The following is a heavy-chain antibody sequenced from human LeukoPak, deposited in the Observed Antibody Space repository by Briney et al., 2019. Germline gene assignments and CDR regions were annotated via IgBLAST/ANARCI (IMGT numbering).Heavy chain of an antibody. CDR1: GGSISTYY. D-gene: IGHD6-19*01. CDR2: IYYSGST. J-gene: IGHJ4*02. Sequence: PSETLSLTCTVSGGSISTYYWSWIRQPPGKGLEWIGYIYYSGSTNYNPSLKSRVTISVDTSKNQFSLKLSSVTAADTAVYYCARRARAVAGTGKPYYFDYWGQGTLVTVSS. CDR3: ARRARAVAGTGKPYYFDY. V-gene: IGHV4-59*01.